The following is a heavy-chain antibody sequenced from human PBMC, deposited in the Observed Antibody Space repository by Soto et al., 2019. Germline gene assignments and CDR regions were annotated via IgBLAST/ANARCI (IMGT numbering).Heavy chain of an antibody. J-gene: IGHJ5*02. CDR3: VSDRYYDSSGYTTAKYNWFDP. Sequence: SVKVSCKASGGTFSSYAISWVRQAPGQGLEWMGGIIPIFGTANYAQKFQGRVTITADESTSTAYMELSSLRSEDTAVYYCVSDRYYDSSGYTTAKYNWFDPWGQGTLVTVSS. D-gene: IGHD3-22*01. CDR2: IIPIFGTA. V-gene: IGHV1-69*13. CDR1: GGTFSSYA.